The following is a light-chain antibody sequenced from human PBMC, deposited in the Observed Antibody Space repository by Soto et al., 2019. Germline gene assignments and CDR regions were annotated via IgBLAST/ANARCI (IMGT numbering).Light chain of an antibody. CDR1: QSVDNY. V-gene: IGKV3-11*01. CDR3: QHRREWPRT. CDR2: ASS. J-gene: IGKJ3*01. Sequence: EIVLTHSPATLSLSPGESATLSCRASQSVDNYLAWYQQKPGQAPRLLIDASSKRATGIPGWFSGSGSGTDFSLTISSLDPEDCAVYYCQHRREWPRTFGHGTKLDI.